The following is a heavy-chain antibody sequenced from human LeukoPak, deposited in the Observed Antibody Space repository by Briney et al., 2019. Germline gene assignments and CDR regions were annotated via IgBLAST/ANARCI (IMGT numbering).Heavy chain of an antibody. CDR1: GFFFSNYW. V-gene: IGHV3-7*01. D-gene: IGHD2-21*01. Sequence: GGSLRLSCTASGFFFSNYWMSWVRQAPGKGLEWVANINQDGSQKYYVDSVKGRFTISRDNAKNSLYLQMNSLRAEDTAMYYCARLPGGVVIDAGLYWGQGTLVTVSS. CDR2: INQDGSQK. J-gene: IGHJ4*02. CDR3: ARLPGGVVIDAGLY.